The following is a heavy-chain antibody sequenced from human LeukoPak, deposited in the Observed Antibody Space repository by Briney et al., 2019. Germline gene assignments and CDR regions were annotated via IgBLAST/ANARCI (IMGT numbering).Heavy chain of an antibody. D-gene: IGHD3-3*01. CDR2: IYWNDDK. J-gene: IGHJ4*02. CDR3: ARRIGTIFGVVIDY. Sequence: ESGPTLVNPTQTLTLTCTFSGFSLSTSGVGVGWIRQPPGKALEWLALIYWNDDKRYSPSLKSRFTITKDISKNQVVLTMTNMDPVDTATYYCARRIGTIFGVVIDYWGQGTLVTVSS. V-gene: IGHV2-5*01. CDR1: GFSLSTSGVG.